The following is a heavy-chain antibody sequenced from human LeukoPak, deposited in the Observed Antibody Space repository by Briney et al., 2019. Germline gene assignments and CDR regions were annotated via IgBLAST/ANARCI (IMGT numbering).Heavy chain of an antibody. CDR3: AKGFLMIRERPIDI. CDR1: GFTFSSYE. J-gene: IGHJ3*02. V-gene: IGHV3-23*01. D-gene: IGHD3-10*01. Sequence: GGSLRLSCAASGFTFSSYEMNWVRQAPGKGLEWVSLIYSGGSTYYADSVKGRFTISRDNSKNTLYLQMNSLRAEDTAVYYCAKGFLMIRERPIDIWGQGTMVTVSS. CDR2: IYSGGST.